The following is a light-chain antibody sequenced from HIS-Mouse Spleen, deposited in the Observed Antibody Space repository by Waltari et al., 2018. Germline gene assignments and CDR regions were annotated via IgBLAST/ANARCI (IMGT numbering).Light chain of an antibody. CDR1: SSVVGSYNL. Sequence: QSALTQPASVSGSPGQSITISCTGTSSVVGSYNLFSWYQQHPGKAPKLIIYEGSKRPSGVSNRFSGSKSGNTASLTISGLQAEDEADYYCCSYAGSSTWVFGGGTKLTVL. V-gene: IGLV2-23*01. J-gene: IGLJ3*02. CDR3: CSYAGSSTWV. CDR2: EGS.